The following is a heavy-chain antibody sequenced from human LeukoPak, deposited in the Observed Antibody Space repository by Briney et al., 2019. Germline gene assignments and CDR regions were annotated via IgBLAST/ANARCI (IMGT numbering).Heavy chain of an antibody. J-gene: IGHJ3*02. Sequence: PSETLSLTCAVSGGSFSGYYWSWIRQPPGKGLEWIGEINHSGSTNYNPSLMSRVTISVDTSKNQFSLKLSSVTAADTAVYYCARGGTMVRGVRTTRAFDIWGQGTMVTVSS. CDR2: INHSGST. CDR1: GGSFSGYY. CDR3: ARGGTMVRGVRTTRAFDI. V-gene: IGHV4-34*01. D-gene: IGHD3-10*01.